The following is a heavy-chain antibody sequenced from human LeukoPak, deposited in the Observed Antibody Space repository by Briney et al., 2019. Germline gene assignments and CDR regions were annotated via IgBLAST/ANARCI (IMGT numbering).Heavy chain of an antibody. CDR3: ARNPFPMVRGEPYPP. CDR1: GFTFSSYS. Sequence: PGGSLRLSCAASGFTFSSYSMNWVRQAPGTGLEWVSSISSSSSYIYYADSVKGRFTISRDNAKNSLYLQMNSLRAEDTAVYYCARNPFPMVRGEPYPPWGQGTLVTVSS. V-gene: IGHV3-21*01. CDR2: ISSSSSYI. D-gene: IGHD3-10*01. J-gene: IGHJ4*02.